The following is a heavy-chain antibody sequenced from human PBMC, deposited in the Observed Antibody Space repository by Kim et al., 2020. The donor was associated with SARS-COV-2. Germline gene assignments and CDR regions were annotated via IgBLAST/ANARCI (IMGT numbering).Heavy chain of an antibody. V-gene: IGHV1-69*01. J-gene: IGHJ4*02. Sequence: YAHQVRSRVTIPADDSTSTAYMELSSLRSEDPAVYYCARGSVGATFHFDYWGPGTLVTVSS. D-gene: IGHD1-26*01. CDR3: ARGSVGATFHFDY.